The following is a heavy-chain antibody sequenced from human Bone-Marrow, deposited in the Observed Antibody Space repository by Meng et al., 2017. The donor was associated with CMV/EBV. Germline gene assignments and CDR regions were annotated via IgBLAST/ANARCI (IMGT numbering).Heavy chain of an antibody. Sequence: GESLKISCAASGFTFSSYSMNWVRQAPGKGLEWVSSISSSSSYIYYADSVKGRFTISRDNAKNSLYLQMNSLRAEDTAVYYCARDGLKLGYCSSTSCQYYHYYYGMDVWGQGTTVTVSS. D-gene: IGHD2-2*01. CDR3: ARDGLKLGYCSSTSCQYYHYYYGMDV. V-gene: IGHV3-21*01. J-gene: IGHJ6*02. CDR1: GFTFSSYS. CDR2: ISSSSSYI.